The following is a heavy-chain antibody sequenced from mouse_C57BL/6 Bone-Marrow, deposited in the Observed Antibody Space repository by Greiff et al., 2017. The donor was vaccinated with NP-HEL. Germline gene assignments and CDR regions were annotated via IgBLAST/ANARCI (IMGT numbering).Heavy chain of an antibody. CDR1: GYTFTSYG. J-gene: IGHJ3*01. Sequence: VQVVESGAELARPGASVKLSCKASGYTFTSYGISWVKQRTGQGLEWIGEIYPRSGNTYYNEKFKGKATLTADKSSSTAYMELRSLTSEDSAVYFCARGTMVTTWFAYWGQGTLVTVSA. CDR3: ARGTMVTTWFAY. CDR2: IYPRSGNT. V-gene: IGHV1-81*01. D-gene: IGHD2-2*01.